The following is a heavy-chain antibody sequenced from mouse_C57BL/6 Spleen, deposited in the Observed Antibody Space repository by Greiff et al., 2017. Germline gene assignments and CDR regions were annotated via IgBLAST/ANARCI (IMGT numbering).Heavy chain of an antibody. CDR1: GFTFSSYG. CDR2: ISSGGSYT. CDR3: ARQKRPYYCDY. V-gene: IGHV5-6*01. J-gene: IGHJ2*01. Sequence: EVKLVESGGDLVKPGGSLKLSCAASGFTFSSYGMSWVRQTPDKRLEWVATISSGGSYTYYPDSVKGRFTISIDNAKNTLYLQLSSLKSEDTAMYYCARQKRPYYCDYGGQGTTLTVSS.